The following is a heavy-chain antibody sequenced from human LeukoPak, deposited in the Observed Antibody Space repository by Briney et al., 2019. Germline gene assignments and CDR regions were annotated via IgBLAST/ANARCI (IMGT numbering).Heavy chain of an antibody. CDR1: GGSINYYY. J-gene: IGHJ4*02. V-gene: IGHV4-59*01. D-gene: IGHD7-27*01. CDR2: IYYSGGT. Sequence: SETLSLTCTVSGGSINYYYWMWIRQPPGKGLEWIGYIYYSGGTHYNPSLKSLVTMLVDTSKNQFSLKLTAVTAADTAVYYCARETPGAGHFDYWGQGSLVTVSS. CDR3: ARETPGAGHFDY.